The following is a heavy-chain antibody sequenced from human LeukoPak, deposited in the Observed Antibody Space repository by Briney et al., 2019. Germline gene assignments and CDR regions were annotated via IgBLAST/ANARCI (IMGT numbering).Heavy chain of an antibody. V-gene: IGHV1-46*01. CDR1: GYTFIRYY. CDR3: ARAWESIAGYYFDY. J-gene: IGHJ4*02. Sequence: GAAVKVSCKASGYTFIRYYIHWVRQAPGQGLEWMGIVNPSGDSTNYAQKFQGRVTMTRDISTNTVYMELSSLTSEDTAVYYCARAWESIAGYYFDYWGQGTLVTVSS. CDR2: VNPSGDST. D-gene: IGHD1-26*01.